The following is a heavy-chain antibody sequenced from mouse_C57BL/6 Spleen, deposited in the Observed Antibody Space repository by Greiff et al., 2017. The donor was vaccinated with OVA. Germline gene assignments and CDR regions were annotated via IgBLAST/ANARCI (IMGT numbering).Heavy chain of an antibody. CDR2: IYPGSGST. CDR1: GYTFTSYW. Sequence: QVQLKQPGAELVKPGASVKMSCKASGYTFTSYWITWVKQRPGQGLEWIGDIYPGSGSTNYNEKFKSKATLTVDTSSSTAYMQLSSLTAEDSAVYYGARWNYGSSYVDWYFDVWGTGTTVTVSS. V-gene: IGHV1-55*01. CDR3: ARWNYGSSYVDWYFDV. D-gene: IGHD1-1*01. J-gene: IGHJ1*03.